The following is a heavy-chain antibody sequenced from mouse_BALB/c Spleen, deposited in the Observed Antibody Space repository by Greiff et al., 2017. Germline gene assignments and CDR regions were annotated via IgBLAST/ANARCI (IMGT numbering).Heavy chain of an antibody. CDR1: GYAFTNYL. CDR3: ARSGVAY. D-gene: IGHD3-1*01. V-gene: IGHV1-54*01. Sequence: QVQLKESGAELVRPGTSVKVSCKASGYAFTNYLIEWVKQRPGQGLEWIGVINPGSGGTNYNEKFKGKATLTADKSSSTAYMQLSSLTSDDSAVYFCARSGVAYWGQGTLVTVSA. J-gene: IGHJ3*01. CDR2: INPGSGGT.